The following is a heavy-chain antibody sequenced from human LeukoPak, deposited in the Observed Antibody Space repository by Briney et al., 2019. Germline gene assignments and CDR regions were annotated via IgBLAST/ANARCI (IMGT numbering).Heavy chain of an antibody. J-gene: IGHJ4*02. CDR2: IDYRGST. Sequence: PSETLSLTCSVSGDSISNFYWSWIRQPPGKGLEGIGYIDYRGSTSYNPSLRSRVTISADTSQNQFSLKLSSVTAADTAVYYCASRKLGNDYWGQGTLVTVSS. CDR3: ASRKLGNDY. CDR1: GDSISNFY. D-gene: IGHD7-27*01. V-gene: IGHV4-59*01.